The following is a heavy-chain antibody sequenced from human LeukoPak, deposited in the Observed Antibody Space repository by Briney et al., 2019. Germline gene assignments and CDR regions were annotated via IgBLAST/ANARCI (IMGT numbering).Heavy chain of an antibody. V-gene: IGHV4-34*01. CDR2: IYNSGST. Sequence: SETLSLTCAVYGGSFSGSNWSWIRQPPGKGLEWIGEIYNSGSTIYNPSLKSRVTISVNTSKNQFSLNLISVTAADTAVYYCVRAYDYWGQGTLVTVSS. CDR1: GGSFSGSN. J-gene: IGHJ4*02. CDR3: VRAYDY.